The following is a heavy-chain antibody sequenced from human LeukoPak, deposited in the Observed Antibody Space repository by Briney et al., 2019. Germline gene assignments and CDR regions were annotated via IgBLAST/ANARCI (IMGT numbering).Heavy chain of an antibody. J-gene: IGHJ4*02. D-gene: IGHD2-8*01. Sequence: GGSLRLSCTASGFTFSNYWVHWVRQVPGKGLVWVSRSNGDGSSTSHADSVKGRFTISRDNAKNTLCLQMNSLRAEDAAVYYCVREGLYCTNGVCFRAAFDYWGQGALVTVSS. CDR3: VREGLYCTNGVCFRAAFDY. V-gene: IGHV3-74*01. CDR1: GFTFSNYW. CDR2: SNGDGSST.